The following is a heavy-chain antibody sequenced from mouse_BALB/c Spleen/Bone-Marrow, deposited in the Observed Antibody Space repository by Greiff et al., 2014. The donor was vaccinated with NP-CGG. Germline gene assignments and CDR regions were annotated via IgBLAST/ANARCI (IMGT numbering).Heavy chain of an antibody. J-gene: IGHJ3*01. V-gene: IGHV14-3*02. Sequence: VQLQQPGAELVKPGASVKLSCTASGFNIKDIYMHWVKERPEQGLEWIGRIDPANGNSIYDPKFQDKATITADTSSNTAYLQLSSLTSEDTAGYYCTRGGNYGWFAYWGQGTLVTVSA. D-gene: IGHD2-1*01. CDR1: GFNIKDIY. CDR2: IDPANGNS. CDR3: TRGGNYGWFAY.